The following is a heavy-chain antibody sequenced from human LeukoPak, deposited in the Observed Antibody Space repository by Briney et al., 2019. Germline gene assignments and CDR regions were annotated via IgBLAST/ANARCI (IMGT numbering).Heavy chain of an antibody. Sequence: SETLSLTCAVYGGSFSGYYWSWIRQPPGKGLEWIGEINHSGSTNYNPSHKSRVTISVDTSKNQFSLKLSSVTAADTAVYYCARGGRGIQLWFSLDYWGQGTLVTVSS. CDR3: ARGGRGIQLWFSLDY. CDR2: INHSGST. J-gene: IGHJ4*02. CDR1: GGSFSGYY. V-gene: IGHV4-34*01. D-gene: IGHD5-18*01.